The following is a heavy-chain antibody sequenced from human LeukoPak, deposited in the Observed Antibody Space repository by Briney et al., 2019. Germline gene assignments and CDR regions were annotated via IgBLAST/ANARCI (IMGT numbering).Heavy chain of an antibody. CDR1: GYSISSGYY. D-gene: IGHD3-10*01. Sequence: SETLSLTCAVSGYSISSGYYWGWIRQPPGKGLEWIGNIYHSGSTYYNPSLRTRVTISVDTSKNQFSLKLSSVTAADTAVYYCARAGIGIRYYMDVWGKGTTVTVSS. J-gene: IGHJ6*03. V-gene: IGHV4-38-2*01. CDR2: IYHSGST. CDR3: ARAGIGIRYYMDV.